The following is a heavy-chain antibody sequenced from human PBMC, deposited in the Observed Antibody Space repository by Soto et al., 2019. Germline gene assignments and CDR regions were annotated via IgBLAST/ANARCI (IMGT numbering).Heavy chain of an antibody. J-gene: IGHJ5*02. CDR3: ARHVGVEWLRSPGPFDP. CDR1: GGSISSSSYY. V-gene: IGHV4-39*01. D-gene: IGHD5-12*01. Sequence: SETLSLTCAVSGGSISSSSYYWGWIRQPPGKGLEWIGSIYYSGSTYYNPSLKSRVTISVDTSKNQFSLKLSSVTAADTAVNYCARHVGVEWLRSPGPFDPWGQGTLVTVSS. CDR2: IYYSGST.